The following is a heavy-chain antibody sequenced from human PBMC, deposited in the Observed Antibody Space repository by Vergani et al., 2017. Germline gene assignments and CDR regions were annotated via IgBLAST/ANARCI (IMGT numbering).Heavy chain of an antibody. CDR3: ARATQRTNSLWFYP. J-gene: IGHJ5*02. V-gene: IGHV4-59*01. CDR2: IYYSGSP. CDR1: GGSISSYY. Sequence: QVQLQESGPGLVKPWEPLSLTWTVSGGSISSYYWSWIGQPPGKGLEWFVYIYYSGSPNYNPSLKSRVTISVDTSTNQFSLKLCSVTAADTAVYYCARATQRTNSLWFYPWGQGPLVTVSS. D-gene: IGHD2-8*01.